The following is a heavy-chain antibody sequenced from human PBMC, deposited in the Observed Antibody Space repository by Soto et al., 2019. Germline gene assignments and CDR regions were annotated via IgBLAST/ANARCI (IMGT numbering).Heavy chain of an antibody. CDR2: IKQDGSVK. V-gene: IGHV3-7*01. D-gene: IGHD6-13*01. Sequence: EVQLVESGGGLVQPGGSLRLSCTASGFSFSNYWMNWVRQAPGKGLEWVANIKQDGSVKNYVDSVKGRFIISRDKAKNTVDMQMNSLRVEDTGMYYCARDPAAAPPYDYWGQGALVTVTS. CDR1: GFSFSNYW. CDR3: ARDPAAAPPYDY. J-gene: IGHJ4*02.